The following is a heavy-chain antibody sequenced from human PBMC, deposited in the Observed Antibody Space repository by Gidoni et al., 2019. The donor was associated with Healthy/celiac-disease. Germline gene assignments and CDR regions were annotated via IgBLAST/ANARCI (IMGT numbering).Heavy chain of an antibody. J-gene: IGHJ4*02. CDR1: GGTFSSYA. D-gene: IGHD3-22*01. V-gene: IGHV1-69*04. Sequence: QVQLVQSGAEVKKPGSSVKVSCKASGGTFSSYAISWVRQAPGQGLEWMGRIIPILGIANYAQKFQGRVTITADKSTSTAYMELSSLRSEDTAVYYCAANRYYYDSSGYFNYWGQGTLVTVSS. CDR3: AANRYYYDSSGYFNY. CDR2: IIPILGIA.